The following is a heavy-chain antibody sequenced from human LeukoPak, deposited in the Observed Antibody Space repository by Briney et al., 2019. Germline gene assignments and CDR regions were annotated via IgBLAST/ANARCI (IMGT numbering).Heavy chain of an antibody. CDR2: ISGSGGGT. V-gene: IGHV3-23*01. J-gene: IGHJ5*02. Sequence: GGSLRLSCAASGFTFSSYAMSWVRQAPGKGLEWVSCISGSGGGTYYADSVKGRFTISRDNSKNTLYLQMNSLRAEDTAVYYCAKPGITMIFCWFDPWGQGTLVTVSS. D-gene: IGHD3-22*01. CDR1: GFTFSSYA. CDR3: AKPGITMIFCWFDP.